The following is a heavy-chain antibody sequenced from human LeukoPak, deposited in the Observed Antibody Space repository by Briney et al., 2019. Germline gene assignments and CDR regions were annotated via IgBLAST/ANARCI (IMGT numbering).Heavy chain of an antibody. J-gene: IGHJ4*02. Sequence: SETLSLTCTVSGGPFSDGKYYWAWIRQPPGKTLEWIGNIFYGGTTGTPYYSPSLKSRVTISLDTSTSQFSLQLSSVTAADTAIYYCARRREVWFVGTPAFNFYSWGQGSLVAVSS. CDR1: GGPFSDGKYY. V-gene: IGHV4-39*01. CDR3: ARRREVWFVGTPAFNFYS. D-gene: IGHD3-10*01. CDR2: IFYGGTTGTP.